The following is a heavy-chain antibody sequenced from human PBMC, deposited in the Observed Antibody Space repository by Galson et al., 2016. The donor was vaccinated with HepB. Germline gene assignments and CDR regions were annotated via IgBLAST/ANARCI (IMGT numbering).Heavy chain of an antibody. J-gene: IGHJ6*03. CDR1: GFTFSSYT. D-gene: IGHD5-24*01. CDR3: ARDREGVEPATSLGLGYYYFYYMDV. CDR2: IYSGGNT. V-gene: IGHV3-53*01. Sequence: SLRLSCAASGFTFSSYTMNWVRQAPGKGLEWVSLIYSGGNTYYTDSVKGRFTISRDNSKNTLYLQMNRLRAEDTAVYFCARDREGVEPATSLGLGYYYFYYMDVWGKGTTVTVSS.